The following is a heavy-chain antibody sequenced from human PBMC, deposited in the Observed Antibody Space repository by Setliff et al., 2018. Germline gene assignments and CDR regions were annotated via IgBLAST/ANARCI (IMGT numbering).Heavy chain of an antibody. D-gene: IGHD5-12*01. CDR2: INHSGST. CDR1: GYSISSGYY. J-gene: IGHJ4*02. Sequence: PSETLSLTCAVSGYSISSGYYWIWIRQPPGKGLEWIGEINHSGSTNYNPSLKSRVTISVDTSKNQFSLKLSSVTAADTAVYYCAAGLGYSGYDATKGSGWYFDYWGQGTLVTVSS. V-gene: IGHV4-38-2*01. CDR3: AAGLGYSGYDATKGSGWYFDY.